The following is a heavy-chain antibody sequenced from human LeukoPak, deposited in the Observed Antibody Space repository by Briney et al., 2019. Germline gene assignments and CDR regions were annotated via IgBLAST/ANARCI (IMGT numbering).Heavy chain of an antibody. CDR3: ARRSIGGSGYYYYANWFDP. Sequence: SETLSLTCTVSGGSISSSSYYWGWIRQPPGKGLEWIGSIYYSGSTYYNPSLKSRVTISVDTSKNQFSLKLSSVTAADTAVYYCARRSIGGSGYYYYANWFDPWGQGTLVTVSS. D-gene: IGHD3-22*01. J-gene: IGHJ5*02. CDR2: IYYSGST. CDR1: GGSISSSSYY. V-gene: IGHV4-39*07.